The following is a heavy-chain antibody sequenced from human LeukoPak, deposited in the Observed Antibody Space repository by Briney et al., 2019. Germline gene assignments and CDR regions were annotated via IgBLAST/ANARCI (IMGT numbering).Heavy chain of an antibody. CDR1: GGSISGYY. D-gene: IGHD6-13*01. CDR3: ARARRGYSTSWYED. Sequence: SETLSLTCTVSGGSISGYYWSWIRQAPGQGLEWIGNIYYSGSTNYNPSLKSRVTISVKTSKNQFSLKLSSVTAADTAVYYYARARRGYSTSWYEDWGQGTLVTVSS. CDR2: IYYSGST. V-gene: IGHV4-59*12. J-gene: IGHJ4*02.